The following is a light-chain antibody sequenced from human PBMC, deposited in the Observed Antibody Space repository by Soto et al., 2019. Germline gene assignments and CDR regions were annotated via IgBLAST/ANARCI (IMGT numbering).Light chain of an antibody. J-gene: IGKJ4*01. Sequence: DIQMTQSPSSLSASVGDRVTITCQACQDISNYLNWYQQKPGKAPKLLIYDASNLETGVPSRFSGSGSGTDFTFTISSLQPEDIATYYCQQDDNLPLTFGGGTKVDIK. V-gene: IGKV1-33*01. CDR2: DAS. CDR3: QQDDNLPLT. CDR1: QDISNY.